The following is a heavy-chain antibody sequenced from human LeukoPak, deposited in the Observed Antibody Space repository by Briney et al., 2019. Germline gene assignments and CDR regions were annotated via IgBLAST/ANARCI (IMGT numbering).Heavy chain of an antibody. CDR2: IHTSGST. CDR1: GGSINSGNYY. Sequence: KPSQTLSLTCTVSGGSINSGNYYWSWIRQPAGKGLEWIVRIHTSGSTNSNPSLKSRVTISVDTSKNRFSLKLSSVTAADTAAYYCARGAQVVPASVWFDPWGQGTLVTVSS. V-gene: IGHV4-61*02. D-gene: IGHD2-2*01. J-gene: IGHJ5*02. CDR3: ARGAQVVPASVWFDP.